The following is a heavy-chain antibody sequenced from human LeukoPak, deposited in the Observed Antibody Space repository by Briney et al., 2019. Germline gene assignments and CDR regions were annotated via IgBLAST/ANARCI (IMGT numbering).Heavy chain of an antibody. CDR2: IYYSGST. CDR3: ARTTPYYYDSSGYDAFDI. J-gene: IGHJ3*02. D-gene: IGHD3-22*01. V-gene: IGHV4-59*01. Sequence: SETLSLTCTVSGGSISSYYWSWIRQPPGKGLEWIGYIYYSGSTNYNPSLKSRVTISVDTSKNQFSLKLSSVTAADTAVYYCARTTPYYYDSSGYDAFDIWGQGTMVTVSS. CDR1: GGSISSYY.